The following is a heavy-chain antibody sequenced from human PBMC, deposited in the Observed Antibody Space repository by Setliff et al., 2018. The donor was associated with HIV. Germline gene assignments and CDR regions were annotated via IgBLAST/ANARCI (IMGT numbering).Heavy chain of an antibody. CDR1: GFTFDDYA. CDR2: ISSGSSYT. D-gene: IGHD1-26*01. CDR3: AREGGVAFDI. J-gene: IGHJ3*02. V-gene: IGHV3-21*01. Sequence: GGSLRLSCAASGFTFDDYAMHWVRQAPGKGLEWVSSISSGSSYTYYTDSMKGRFTISRDNAKNSLYLQMNSLRAEDTAVYYCAREGGVAFDIWGQGTMVTVSS.